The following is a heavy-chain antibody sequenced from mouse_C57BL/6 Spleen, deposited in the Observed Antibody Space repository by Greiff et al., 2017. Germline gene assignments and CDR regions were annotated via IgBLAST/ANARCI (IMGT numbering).Heavy chain of an antibody. Sequence: VQLMESGPELVKPGASVKIPCTASGYTFTAYTMDWVMQSHGKSLEWFGDIIPNNGGTIYNQKFKGKATLTVDKSSSTTYMELRSLASEDTAGYYCAREGSGDAMDYWGQGTSVTVSA. CDR1: GYTFTAYT. D-gene: IGHD3-2*02. CDR2: IIPNNGGT. CDR3: AREGSGDAMDY. J-gene: IGHJ4*01. V-gene: IGHV1-18*01.